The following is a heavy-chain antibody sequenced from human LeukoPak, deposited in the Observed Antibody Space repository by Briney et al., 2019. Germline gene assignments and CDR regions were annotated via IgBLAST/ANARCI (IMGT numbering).Heavy chain of an antibody. CDR1: GGSITTDH. D-gene: IGHD2/OR15-2a*01. J-gene: IGHJ3*02. CDR3: ARKNDFEI. CDR2: IYYSGRT. V-gene: IGHV4-59*01. Sequence: TPSETLSLTCTVSGGSITTDHWNWIRQPPGKGLEWIGCIYYSGRTYYNPSLESRVTISVDMSKSQFSLRLTSVTAADTALYYCARKNDFEIWGQGTLVTVSS.